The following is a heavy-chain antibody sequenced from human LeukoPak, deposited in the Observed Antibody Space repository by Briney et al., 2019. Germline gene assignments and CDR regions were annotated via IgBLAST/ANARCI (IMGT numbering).Heavy chain of an antibody. D-gene: IGHD5-18*01. V-gene: IGHV1-2*02. CDR3: ARDLVDTAMVIDY. CDR1: GYTFTGYY. J-gene: IGHJ4*02. CDR2: INPNSGGT. Sequence: ASVKVSCKASGYTFTGYYMHWVRQAPGQGLEWMGWINPNSGGTNYAQKFQGRVTMTRDTSISTAYMELRRLRSDDTAVYYCARDLVDTAMVIDYWGQGTLVTVSS.